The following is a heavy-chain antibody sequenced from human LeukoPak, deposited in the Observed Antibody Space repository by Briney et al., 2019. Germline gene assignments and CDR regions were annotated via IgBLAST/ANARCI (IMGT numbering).Heavy chain of an antibody. CDR1: GGSISSYY. CDR3: ARVNGYDSSGYYYGGWFDP. D-gene: IGHD3-22*01. V-gene: IGHV4-59*01. Sequence: SETLSLTCTVSGGSISSYYWSWIRQPPGKGLEWIGYIYYSGSTNYNPSLKSRVTISVDTSKNQFSLKLSSVTAADTAVYYCARVNGYDSSGYYYGGWFDPWGQGTLVTVSS. CDR2: IYYSGST. J-gene: IGHJ5*02.